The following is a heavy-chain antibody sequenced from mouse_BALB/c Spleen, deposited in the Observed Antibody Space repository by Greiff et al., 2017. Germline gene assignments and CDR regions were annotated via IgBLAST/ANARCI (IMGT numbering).Heavy chain of an antibody. CDR3: ARGGGLDY. V-gene: IGHV3-2*02. J-gene: IGHJ4*01. CDR2: ISYSGST. Sequence: EVQLQESGPGLVKPSQSLSLTCTVTGYSITSDYAWNWIRQFPGNKLEWMGYISYSGSTSYNPSLKSRISITRDTSKNQFFLQLNSVTTEDTATYYCARGGGLDYWGQGTSVTVSS. CDR1: GYSITSDYA.